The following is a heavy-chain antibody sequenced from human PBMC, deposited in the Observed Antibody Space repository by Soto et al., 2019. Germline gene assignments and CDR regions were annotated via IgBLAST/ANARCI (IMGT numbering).Heavy chain of an antibody. CDR3: ARVPQRIAVAGTSNRYYFDY. V-gene: IGHV3-21*06. Sequence: GGSLRLSCAASGFTFSSHSVNWVRQAPGKGLEWVSSITSSSSYIYYADSVKGRFTISRDNAKNSLYLQMNSLRAEDTAVYYCARVPQRIAVAGTSNRYYFDYWGQGTLVTAPQ. D-gene: IGHD6-19*01. CDR1: GFTFSSHS. J-gene: IGHJ4*02. CDR2: ITSSSSYI.